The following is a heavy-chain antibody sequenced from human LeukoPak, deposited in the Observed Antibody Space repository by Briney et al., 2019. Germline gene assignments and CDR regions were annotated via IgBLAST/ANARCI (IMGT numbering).Heavy chain of an antibody. Sequence: PGGSLRLSCATSGFIFSSYAMNWVRQAPGKGPEWVSHISASGDSAYYADSVKDRFTNSRDNSKNTLYLQMNSLRVEDTAIYYCAKVHCSSTSCYFPEAFDIWGQGTMVTVSS. CDR3: AKVHCSSTSCYFPEAFDI. D-gene: IGHD2-2*01. V-gene: IGHV3-23*01. CDR2: ISASGDSA. CDR1: GFIFSSYA. J-gene: IGHJ3*02.